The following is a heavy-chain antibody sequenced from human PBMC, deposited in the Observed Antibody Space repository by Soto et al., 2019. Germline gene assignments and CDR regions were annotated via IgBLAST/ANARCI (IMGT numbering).Heavy chain of an antibody. Sequence: QVQLQESGPGLVEPSETLSLTCTVSGASITRGGYYWAWIRQLPGKGLQWLGYMSHSGNNFYNPSLKSRLRMSVDTSENQFSLHLRSVTAADTAVYYCARKAGMTFEPWGQGTLVNVSS. CDR2: MSHSGNN. J-gene: IGHJ5*02. V-gene: IGHV4-31*03. D-gene: IGHD6-19*01. CDR1: GASITRGGYY. CDR3: ARKAGMTFEP.